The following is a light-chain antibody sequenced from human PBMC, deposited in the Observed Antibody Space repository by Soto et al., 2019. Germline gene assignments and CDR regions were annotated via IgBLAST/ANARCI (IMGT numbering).Light chain of an antibody. Sequence: QSALTQPASVSGFPGPAITISYTGTSSDVGSYNHVSCYLQHPGKAPKVMIYQVYKRPSEVSHRFSGSKSGNASTLPISGLQAEDEPDYHCCSYASNNSDFGVGTKL. V-gene: IGLV2-23*02. CDR3: CSYASNNSD. CDR2: QVY. J-gene: IGLJ2*01. CDR1: SSDVGSYNH.